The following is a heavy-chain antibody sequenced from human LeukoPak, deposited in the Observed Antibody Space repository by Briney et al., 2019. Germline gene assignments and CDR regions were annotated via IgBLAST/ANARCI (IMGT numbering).Heavy chain of an antibody. Sequence: GGSLRLSCAASGFTFSSYSMNWVRQAPGKGLEWVSSISSSSSYIYYADSVKGRFTISRDNAKNSLYLQMNSLRAEDTAVYYCTTDVLWIQLWSPAYYFDYWGQGTLVTVSS. V-gene: IGHV3-21*03. CDR1: GFTFSSYS. D-gene: IGHD5-18*01. J-gene: IGHJ4*02. CDR2: ISSSSSYI. CDR3: TTDVLWIQLWSPAYYFDY.